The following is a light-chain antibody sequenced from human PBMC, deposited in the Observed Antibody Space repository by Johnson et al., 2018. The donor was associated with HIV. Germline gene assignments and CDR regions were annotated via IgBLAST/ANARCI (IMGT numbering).Light chain of an antibody. CDR3: GTWDSSLGAWV. CDR1: SSTIGNNF. J-gene: IGLJ1*01. Sequence: QSVLTQPPSVSAAPGQRVTISCSGNSSTIGNNFVSWYQVLPGTAPKLLIYKDNERPSGIPDRFSGSKSGTSATLGITGLQTGDEADYYCGTWDSSLGAWVFGTGTKVTVL. CDR2: KDN. V-gene: IGLV1-51*02.